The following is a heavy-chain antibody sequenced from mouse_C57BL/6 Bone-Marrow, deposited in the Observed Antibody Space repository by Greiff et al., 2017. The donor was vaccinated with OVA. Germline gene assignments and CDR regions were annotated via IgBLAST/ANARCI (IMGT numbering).Heavy chain of an antibody. CDR2: IDPENGDT. CDR3: TTPITTVVATYYYAMDY. D-gene: IGHD1-1*01. V-gene: IGHV14-4*01. CDR1: GFNIKDDY. Sequence: VQLKESGAELVRPGASVTLSCTASGFNIKDDYMHWVKQRPEQGLEWIGWIDPENGDTEYASKFQGKATITADTSSNTAYLQLSSLTSEDTAVYYCTTPITTVVATYYYAMDYWGQGTSVTVSS. J-gene: IGHJ4*01.